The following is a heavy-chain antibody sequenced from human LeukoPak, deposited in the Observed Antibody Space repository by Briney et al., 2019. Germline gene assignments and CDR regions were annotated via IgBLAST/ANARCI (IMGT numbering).Heavy chain of an antibody. V-gene: IGHV1-18*04. CDR2: ISAYNGNT. CDR1: GYIFTGYY. D-gene: IGHD3-9*01. Sequence: GASVKVSCKASGYIFTGYYMHWVRQAPGQGLEWMGWISAYNGNTNYAQKLQGRVTMTTDTSTSTAYMELRSLRSDDTAVYYCARDDILTGFHLGANAFDIWGQGTMVTVSS. J-gene: IGHJ3*02. CDR3: ARDDILTGFHLGANAFDI.